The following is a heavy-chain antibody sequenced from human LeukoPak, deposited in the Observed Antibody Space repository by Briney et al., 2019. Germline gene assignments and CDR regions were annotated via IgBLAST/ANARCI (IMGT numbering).Heavy chain of an antibody. J-gene: IGHJ5*02. Sequence: ASVKVSCKASGYTFTSYGISWVRQAPGQGLEWMGWINPNSGGTNYAQKFQGRVTMTRDTSISTAYMELSRLRSDDTAVYYCAREKRYYGSGSYYTFDPWGQGTLVAVSS. CDR2: INPNSGGT. D-gene: IGHD3-10*01. V-gene: IGHV1-2*02. CDR1: GYTFTSYG. CDR3: AREKRYYGSGSYYTFDP.